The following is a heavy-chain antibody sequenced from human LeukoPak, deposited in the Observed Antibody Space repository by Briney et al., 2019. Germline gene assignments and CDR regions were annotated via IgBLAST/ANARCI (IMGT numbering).Heavy chain of an antibody. CDR2: IKSKSDGGTT. D-gene: IGHD6-13*01. J-gene: IGHJ4*02. Sequence: GGSLRLSCAASGFTFCNTWMRWVRQAPGKGREWVGRIKSKSDGGTTDYAAPVKSRFTISRDDSKNTLYLQMNSLKTEDTAVYYCTTGLRAADTNWGQGTLVTVSS. CDR3: TTGLRAADTN. CDR1: GFTFCNTW. V-gene: IGHV3-15*01.